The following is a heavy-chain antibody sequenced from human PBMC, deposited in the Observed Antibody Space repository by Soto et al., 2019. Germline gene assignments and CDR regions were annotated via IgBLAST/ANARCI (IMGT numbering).Heavy chain of an antibody. CDR2: ISGSTDYL. J-gene: IGHJ4*02. CDR3: ARDLGLSSSNYFDF. V-gene: IGHV3-11*05. CDR1: GFTFTDYY. Sequence: QVQLVESGGDLVKPGGSLRLSCAASGFTFTDYYMSWLRQAPGQGLQWLSYISGSTDYLNYADSVKGRFTISIDNAKNLLYLQMTSLRADDTAVYYCARDLGLSSSNYFDFWGQGTLVTVSS. D-gene: IGHD3-10*01.